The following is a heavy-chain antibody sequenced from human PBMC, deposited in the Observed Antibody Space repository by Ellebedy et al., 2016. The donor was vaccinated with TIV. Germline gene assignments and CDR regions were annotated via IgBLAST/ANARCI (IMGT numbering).Heavy chain of an antibody. J-gene: IGHJ5*02. V-gene: IGHV3-7*03. CDR2: TDHDGMVK. Sequence: PGGSLRLSCVTSGFTFSNYWMRWVRQAPGKGLEWVANTDHDGMVKFYVDSVEGRFTISRYNAKNSLYLQMNSLRAEDKAVYYCARDDWGPAGPWGQGTLVTVSS. CDR1: GFTFSNYW. D-gene: IGHD3-9*01. CDR3: ARDDWGPAGP.